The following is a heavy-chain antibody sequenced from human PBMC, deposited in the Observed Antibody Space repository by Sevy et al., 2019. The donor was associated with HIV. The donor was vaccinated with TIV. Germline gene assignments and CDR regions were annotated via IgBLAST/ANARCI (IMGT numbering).Heavy chain of an antibody. J-gene: IGHJ3*02. CDR3: ARQGHDYDYVWGTPWHAFDI. Sequence: GESLKISCKGSGYSFSSYWIGWVRQMPGKGLEWMGIIYPGDSDTRYSPSFQGQVTISADKSISTAYLQWSSLKASDTAIYYCARQGHDYDYVWGTPWHAFDIWGQGAMVTVSS. V-gene: IGHV5-51*01. CDR1: GYSFSSYW. CDR2: IYPGDSDT. D-gene: IGHD3-16*01.